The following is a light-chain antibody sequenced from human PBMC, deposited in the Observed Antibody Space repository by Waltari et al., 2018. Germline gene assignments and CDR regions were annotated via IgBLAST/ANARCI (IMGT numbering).Light chain of an antibody. CDR2: WAS. J-gene: IGKJ1*01. V-gene: IGKV4-1*01. Sequence: DIVMTQSPDSLAMSLGARATINCKSSPGLLYSPNGQNYLAWFQQNAGQPPKLLIYWASIRESGVPDRFSGSGSETDFTLTISSLQAEDVAIYYCQQFHSYPRTFGQGTKVEIK. CDR1: PGLLYSPNGQNY. CDR3: QQFHSYPRT.